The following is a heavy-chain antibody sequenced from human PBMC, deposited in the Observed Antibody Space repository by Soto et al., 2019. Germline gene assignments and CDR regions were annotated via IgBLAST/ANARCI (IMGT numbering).Heavy chain of an antibody. CDR3: TRRGAGVVAAPEGSDYYGMDV. CDR2: IRSKANSYAT. J-gene: IGHJ6*02. Sequence: EVQLVESGGGLVQPGGSLKLSCAASGFTFSGSAMHWVRQASGKGLEWVGRIRSKANSYATAYAASVKGRFTISRDDSKSTADLQMNSLKTEDTAVYYCTRRGAGVVAAPEGSDYYGMDVWGQGTTVTVSS. D-gene: IGHD2-15*01. V-gene: IGHV3-73*01. CDR1: GFTFSGSA.